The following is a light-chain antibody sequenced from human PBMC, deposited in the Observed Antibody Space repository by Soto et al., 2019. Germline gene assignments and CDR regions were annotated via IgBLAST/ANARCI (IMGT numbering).Light chain of an antibody. CDR3: QKYNSAVDT. J-gene: IGKJ4*01. CDR1: QGINNY. V-gene: IGKV1-27*01. Sequence: IQMTQSPSTLPASVGDTVTITCRASQGINNYLAWYQQKPGKVPRLLIYAASTLQSGVPSRFSGSGSGTDFPLTISSLQPEDVATYYCQKYNSAVDTFGGGTKVDIK. CDR2: AAS.